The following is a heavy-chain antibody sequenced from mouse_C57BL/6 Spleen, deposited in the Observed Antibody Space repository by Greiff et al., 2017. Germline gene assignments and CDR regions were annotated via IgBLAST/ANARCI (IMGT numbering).Heavy chain of an antibody. CDR3: ARGGNPFAY. CDR1: GYTFTSYW. CDR2: IDPSYSYT. Sequence: VQLQQPGAELVMPGASVKLSCKASGYTFTSYWMHWVKQRPGQGLEWIGEIDPSYSYTNYNQKFKGKSTLTVDKSSSTAYMQLSSLTSEDSAVYYCARGGNPFAYWGQGTLVTVSA. D-gene: IGHD2-1*01. V-gene: IGHV1-69*01. J-gene: IGHJ3*01.